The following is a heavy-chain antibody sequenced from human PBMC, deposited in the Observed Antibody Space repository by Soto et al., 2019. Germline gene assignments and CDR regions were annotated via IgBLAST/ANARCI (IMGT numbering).Heavy chain of an antibody. V-gene: IGHV3-30*03. CDR3: AREMTTRGMDV. CDR1: GFTFSSYG. CDR2: ISYDGSNK. D-gene: IGHD1-1*01. J-gene: IGHJ6*02. Sequence: PGGSLRLSCAASGFTFSSYGMHWVRQAPGKGLEWVAVISYDGSNKYYADSVKGRFTISRDNSKNTLYLQMNSLRAEDTAVYYCAREMTTRGMDVWGQGTTVTVSS.